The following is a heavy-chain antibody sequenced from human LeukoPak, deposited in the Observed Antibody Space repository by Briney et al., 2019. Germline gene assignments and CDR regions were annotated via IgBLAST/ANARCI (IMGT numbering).Heavy chain of an antibody. CDR3: ARAPLGFCSSASRSRYYYMDV. J-gene: IGHJ6*03. D-gene: IGHD2-2*01. V-gene: IGHV4-59*02. CDR2: ISYSGTT. Sequence: SATLSLTSTVSGGSVSSHYWSWIQPPLGKGLEWIGYISYSGTTNYNPSLKSRVTISVDTAKNQFSLKLRSVTAADTAVYYCARAPLGFCSSASRSRYYYMDVWGEGTPVTVSS. CDR1: GGSVSSHY.